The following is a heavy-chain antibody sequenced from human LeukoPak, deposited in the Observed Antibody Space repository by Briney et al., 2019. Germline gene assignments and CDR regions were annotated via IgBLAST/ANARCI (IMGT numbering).Heavy chain of an antibody. CDR2: IYYSGTT. CDR1: GGTISSSSYY. Sequence: SETLSLTCTVSGGTISSSSYYWGWIRQPPGKGLEWIGSIYYSGTTYYNPSLKSRVTISVDTSKNQFSLKLSSVTAADTAVYYCASTMMPRDAFDIWGQGTMVTVSS. J-gene: IGHJ3*02. D-gene: IGHD3-22*01. CDR3: ASTMMPRDAFDI. V-gene: IGHV4-39*01.